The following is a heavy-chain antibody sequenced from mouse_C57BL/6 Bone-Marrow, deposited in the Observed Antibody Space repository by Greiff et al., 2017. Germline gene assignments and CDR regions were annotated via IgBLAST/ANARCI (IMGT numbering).Heavy chain of an antibody. J-gene: IGHJ3*01. CDR2: ISDGGSYT. CDR3: TRDGVAY. CDR1: GFTFSSYA. V-gene: IGHV5-4*01. Sequence: EVHLVESGGGLVKPGGSLKLSCAASGFTFSSYAMSWVRQTPEKRLEWVATISDGGSYTYYPDNVKGRFTISRDKAKNNLYLQMSHLKSEDTAMYYCTRDGVAYWGQGTLVTVSA.